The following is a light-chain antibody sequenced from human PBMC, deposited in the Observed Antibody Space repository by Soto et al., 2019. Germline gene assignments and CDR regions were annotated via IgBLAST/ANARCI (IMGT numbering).Light chain of an antibody. CDR3: QQYNTYPLT. CDR1: QSISTW. Sequence: EIQMTQSPSTLSASVGDRVTITCRASQSISTWLAWYQQKPGKAPKLLIYKASNLEGGVPSRFSGSGSGTEFTITISSLQPDDFATYYCQQYNTYPLTFGGGTKVDI. J-gene: IGKJ4*01. V-gene: IGKV1-5*03. CDR2: KAS.